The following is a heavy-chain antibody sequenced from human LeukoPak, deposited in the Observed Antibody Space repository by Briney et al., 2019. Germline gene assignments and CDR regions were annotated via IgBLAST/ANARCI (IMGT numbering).Heavy chain of an antibody. CDR3: AKDHIAAADHFDY. CDR2: ISYDGSNK. Sequence: PGGSLRLSCAASGFTFSSYGMHWVRQAPGKGLEWVAVISYDGSNKYYADSVKGRFTISRDNSKNTLYLQMNSLRAEDTAVYYCAKDHIAAADHFDYWGQGTLVTVSS. J-gene: IGHJ4*02. V-gene: IGHV3-30*18. CDR1: GFTFSSYG. D-gene: IGHD6-13*01.